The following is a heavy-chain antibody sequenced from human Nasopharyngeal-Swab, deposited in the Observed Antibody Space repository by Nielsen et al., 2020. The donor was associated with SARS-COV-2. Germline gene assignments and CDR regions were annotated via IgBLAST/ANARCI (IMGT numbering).Heavy chain of an antibody. CDR2: IKEDGSEK. J-gene: IGHJ6*03. Sequence: WIRQPPGKGLEGVAKIKEDGSEKFYVDSVEGRFTISRDNGKNSLYLQMNSLRGDDTALYYCFTGHYMGVWGKGTTVTVSS. CDR3: FTGHYMGV. D-gene: IGHD2-8*02. V-gene: IGHV3-7*01.